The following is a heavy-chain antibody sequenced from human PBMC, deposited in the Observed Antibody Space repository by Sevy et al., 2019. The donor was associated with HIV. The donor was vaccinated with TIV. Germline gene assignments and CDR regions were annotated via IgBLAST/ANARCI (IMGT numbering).Heavy chain of an antibody. V-gene: IGHV3-13*01. J-gene: IGHJ6*03. CDR1: GFTFSSYD. CDR3: ARGPRLRFFMDV. CDR2: IGTAGDT. D-gene: IGHD3-3*01. Sequence: GSLRLSCAASGFTFSSYDMHWVRQATGKGLEWVSAIGTAGDTYYPGSVKGRFTISRENAKNSLYLQMNSLRAGDTAVYYCARGPRLRFFMDVWGKGTTVTVSS.